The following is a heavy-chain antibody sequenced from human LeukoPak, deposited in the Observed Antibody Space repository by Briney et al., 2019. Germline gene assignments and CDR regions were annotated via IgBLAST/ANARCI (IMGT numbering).Heavy chain of an antibody. V-gene: IGHV4-39*02. CDR3: AREGGLVGYYFDY. Sequence: PSETLSLTRTVSGGSLSSSSYYWGWIRQPPGKGLEWIGSIYYSGSTYYNPSLKSRVTISVDTSKNQFSLKLSSVTAADTAVYYCAREGGLVGYYFDYWGQGTLVTVSS. CDR2: IYYSGST. J-gene: IGHJ4*02. CDR1: GGSLSSSSYY. D-gene: IGHD1-26*01.